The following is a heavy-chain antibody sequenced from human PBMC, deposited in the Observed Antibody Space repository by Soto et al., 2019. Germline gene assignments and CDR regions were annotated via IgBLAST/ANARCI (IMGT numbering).Heavy chain of an antibody. CDR3: ARQDYDLLIDSGIWFAP. D-gene: IGHD3-9*01. Sequence: QLQLQESGPGLVKPSETLSLTCSLSGGSIGSSTYYWVWIRQSPGKGLAWIGNIYYSGSTQYNPSLKSRITISVDTSKTQFSLKLSSVTAADTALYYCARQDYDLLIDSGIWFAPWGQGTLVTVSS. CDR2: IYYSGST. J-gene: IGHJ5*02. CDR1: GGSIGSSTYY. V-gene: IGHV4-39*01.